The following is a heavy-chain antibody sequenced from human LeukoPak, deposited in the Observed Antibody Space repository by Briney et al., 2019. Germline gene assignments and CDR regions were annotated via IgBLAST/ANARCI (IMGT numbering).Heavy chain of an antibody. D-gene: IGHD2-2*01. J-gene: IGHJ3*02. Sequence: SVKVSCKASGGTFSSYAISWVRQAPGQGLEWMGGIIPIFGTANYAQKFQGRVTITADESTSTAYMELSSLRSEDTAVYYCAGPVEGDIVVVPAASGAFDIWGQGTMVTVSS. CDR1: GGTFSSYA. V-gene: IGHV1-69*13. CDR3: AGPVEGDIVVVPAASGAFDI. CDR2: IIPIFGTA.